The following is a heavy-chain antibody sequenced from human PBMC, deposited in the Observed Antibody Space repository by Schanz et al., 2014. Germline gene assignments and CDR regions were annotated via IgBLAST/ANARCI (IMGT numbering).Heavy chain of an antibody. CDR3: AREYSSYGTVYY. V-gene: IGHV3-21*01. CDR2: ISSSSSYI. CDR1: GFTFSTYY. D-gene: IGHD5-12*01. J-gene: IGHJ4*02. Sequence: EVQLLESGGGLVQPGGSLRLSCAASGFTFSTYYMNWVRQAPGKGLEWVSSISSSSSYISYADSVKGRFTISRDNAKNSLYLQMNSLRVEDTALYYCAREYSSYGTVYYWGQGTLVTVSS.